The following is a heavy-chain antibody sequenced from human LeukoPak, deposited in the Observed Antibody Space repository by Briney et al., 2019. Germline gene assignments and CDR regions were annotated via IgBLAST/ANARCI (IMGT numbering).Heavy chain of an antibody. D-gene: IGHD3-22*01. CDR1: GFTFSSYA. CDR2: ISGSGGST. Sequence: GGSLRLSCAASGFTFSSYAMSWVRQAPGKGLEWVSAISGSGGSTYYADSVKGRFTISRDSSKNTLYLQMNSLGAEDTAVYYCAKGLVTYSSRTYYYDSSGYYNFDYWGQGTLVTVSS. CDR3: AKGLVTYSSRTYYYDSSGYYNFDY. J-gene: IGHJ4*02. V-gene: IGHV3-23*01.